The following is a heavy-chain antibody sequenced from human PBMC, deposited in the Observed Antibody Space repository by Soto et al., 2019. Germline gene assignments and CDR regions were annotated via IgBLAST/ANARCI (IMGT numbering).Heavy chain of an antibody. J-gene: IGHJ4*02. V-gene: IGHV3-23*01. CDR2: IIGSGGST. D-gene: IGHD3-10*01. CDR3: AKDPLSSRRPMVRGVLPFDY. Sequence: PGGSLRLSCAASGFTFSSYAMSWVRQAPGKGLEWVSAIIGSGGSTYYADSVKGRFTISRDNSKNTLYLQMNSLRAEDTAVYYCAKDPLSSRRPMVRGVLPFDYWGQGTLVTVSS. CDR1: GFTFSSYA.